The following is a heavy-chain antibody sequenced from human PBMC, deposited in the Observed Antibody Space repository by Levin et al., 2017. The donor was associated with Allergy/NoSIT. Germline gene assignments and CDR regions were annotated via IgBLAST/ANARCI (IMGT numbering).Heavy chain of an antibody. CDR2: IYYSGST. CDR1: GGSISSYY. V-gene: IGHV4-59*01. D-gene: IGHD3-10*01. CDR3: ARGSLWFGEFLFDY. J-gene: IGHJ4*02. Sequence: SETLSLTCTVSGGSISSYYWSWIRQPPGKGLEWIGYIYYSGSTNYNPSLKSRVTISVDTSKNQFSLKLSSVTAADTAVYYCARGSLWFGEFLFDYWGQGTLVTVSS.